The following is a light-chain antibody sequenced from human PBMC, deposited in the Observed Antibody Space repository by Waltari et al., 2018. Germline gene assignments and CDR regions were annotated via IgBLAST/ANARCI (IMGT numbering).Light chain of an antibody. J-gene: IGKJ1*01. CDR3: QQYGDSPWT. Sequence: EIVLTQSPGTLSLSPGERATLSCRASQSVSSNLLAWYQQRLGQAPRLLIYGTFSRATGISDRFVGSGSGTDFTLTISRLEPEDFAVYFCQQYGDSPWTFGQGTNVEIK. V-gene: IGKV3-20*01. CDR2: GTF. CDR1: QSVSSNL.